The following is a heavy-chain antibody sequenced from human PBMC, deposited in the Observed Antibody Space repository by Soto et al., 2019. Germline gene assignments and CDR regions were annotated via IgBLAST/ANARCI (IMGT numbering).Heavy chain of an antibody. D-gene: IGHD5-18*01. J-gene: IGHJ4*02. CDR1: GFTFSSYG. CDR3: ARDIGRIQTLDY. CDR2: IWYDGSNK. Sequence: QVQLVESGGGVVQPGRSLRLSCAASGFTFSSYGMHWVRQAPGKGLEWVAVIWYDGSNKYYADYVKGRFTISRDNSKNTLYLQMNSLRAEDTAVYYCARDIGRIQTLDYWGQGTLVTVSS. V-gene: IGHV3-33*01.